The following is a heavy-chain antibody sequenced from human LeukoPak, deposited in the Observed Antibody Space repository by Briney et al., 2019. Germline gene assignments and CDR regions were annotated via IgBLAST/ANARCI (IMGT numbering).Heavy chain of an antibody. CDR2: IYTSGST. V-gene: IGHV4-61*02. Sequence: SETLSLTCTVSGGSISSGSYYWSWIRQPAGKGLEWIGRIYTSGSTNYNPSLKSRVTISVDTSKNQFSLKLSSVTAADTAVYYCARARGYSYAYYYYYMDVWGKGTTVTVSS. J-gene: IGHJ6*03. CDR1: GGSISSGSYY. CDR3: ARARGYSYAYYYYYMDV. D-gene: IGHD5-18*01.